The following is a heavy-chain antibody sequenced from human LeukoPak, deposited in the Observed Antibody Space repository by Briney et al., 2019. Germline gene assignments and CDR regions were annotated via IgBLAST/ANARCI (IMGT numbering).Heavy chain of an antibody. CDR2: IYTSGST. D-gene: IGHD3-10*01. CDR1: GGSISSGSYY. CDR3: ARDLHYYGSGTLGY. V-gene: IGHV4-61*02. J-gene: IGHJ4*02. Sequence: KASQTLSLTCTVSGGSISSGSYYWSWIRQPAGKGLEWIGRIYTSGSTNYNPSLKSRVTISVDTSKSQFSLKLRSVTAADTAVYYCARDLHYYGSGTLGYWGQGTLVTVSS.